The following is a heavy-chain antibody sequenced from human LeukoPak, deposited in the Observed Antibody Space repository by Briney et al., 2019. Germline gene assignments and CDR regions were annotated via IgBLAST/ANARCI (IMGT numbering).Heavy chain of an antibody. J-gene: IGHJ3*02. CDR3: AREPSRGIDAFDI. D-gene: IGHD6-13*01. Sequence: PGGSLRLSCAASGFTFSSYAMHWVRQAPGKGLEWVAVISYDGSNKYYADSVKGRFTISRDNSKNTLYLQMNSLRAEDTAVYYCAREPSRGIDAFDIWGQGTMVTVSS. CDR1: GFTFSSYA. CDR2: ISYDGSNK. V-gene: IGHV3-30-3*01.